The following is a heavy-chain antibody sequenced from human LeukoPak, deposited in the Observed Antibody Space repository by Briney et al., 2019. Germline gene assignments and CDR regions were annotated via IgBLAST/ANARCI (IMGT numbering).Heavy chain of an antibody. J-gene: IGHJ4*02. Sequence: SVKVSCKASGGTFSSYAISWVRQAPGQGLEWMGGIIPIFGTANYAQKFQGRVTITADESTSTAYMELSSLRSEDTAVYYCARGSFGVDTRTGEGWSYWGQGTLVTVSS. CDR3: ARGSFGVDTRTGEGWSY. V-gene: IGHV1-69*13. D-gene: IGHD3-3*01. CDR1: GGTFSSYA. CDR2: IIPIFGTA.